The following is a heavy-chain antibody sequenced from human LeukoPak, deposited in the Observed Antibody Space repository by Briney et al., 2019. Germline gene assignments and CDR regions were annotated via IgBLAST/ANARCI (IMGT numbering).Heavy chain of an antibody. V-gene: IGHV5-51*01. CDR1: GYSFTSYW. D-gene: IGHD3-3*01. CDR3: ARQDDFWSGQNWFDP. J-gene: IGHJ5*02. CDR2: IYPGDSDT. Sequence: GESLKISCKGSGYSFTSYWIGWVRQMPGKGLEWMGIIYPGDSDTRYSPSFQGQVTISADKSINTAYLQWSSLKASDTAMYYCARQDDFWSGQNWFDPWGQGTLVTVSS.